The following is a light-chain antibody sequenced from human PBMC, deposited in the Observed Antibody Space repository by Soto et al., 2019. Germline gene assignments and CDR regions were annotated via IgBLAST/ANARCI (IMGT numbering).Light chain of an antibody. Sequence: DIQMTQSPSSLSASVGDRVTITCRTSQNISSYLNWYQQKPGKAPKLLIYAASSLQSGVPSRFSGSGSGTEFTLTISSLQPEDFATYYCQPSYSTPHPFGQGTRLEIK. CDR3: QPSYSTPHP. CDR1: QNISSY. CDR2: AAS. V-gene: IGKV1-39*01. J-gene: IGKJ5*01.